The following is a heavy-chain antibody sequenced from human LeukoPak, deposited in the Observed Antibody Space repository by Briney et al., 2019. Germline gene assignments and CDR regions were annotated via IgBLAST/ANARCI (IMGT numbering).Heavy chain of an antibody. J-gene: IGHJ3*02. CDR1: GGSISSGGYS. CDR2: IYYSGST. V-gene: IGHV4-30-2*01. Sequence: SQTLSLTCAVSGGSISSGGYSWSWIRQPPGEGLEWIGYIYYSGSTYYNPSLKSRVTISVDTSKNQFSLKLSSVTAADTAVYYCARVRELLDAFDIWGQGTMVTVSS. CDR3: ARVRELLDAFDI. D-gene: IGHD1-26*01.